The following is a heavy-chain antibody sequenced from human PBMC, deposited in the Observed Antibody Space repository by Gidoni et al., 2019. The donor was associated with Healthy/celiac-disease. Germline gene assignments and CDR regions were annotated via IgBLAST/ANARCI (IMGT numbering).Heavy chain of an antibody. Sequence: QVQLVESGGGVVQPGRSLRLSCAASGFTFSSYGMHWVRQAPGKGLEWVAVIWYDGSNKYYADSVKGRFTISRDNSKNTLYLQMNSLRAEDTAVYYCAREGKDYDILTGYFDYWGQGTLVTVSS. CDR1: GFTFSSYG. D-gene: IGHD3-9*01. CDR2: IWYDGSNK. J-gene: IGHJ4*02. CDR3: AREGKDYDILTGYFDY. V-gene: IGHV3-33*01.